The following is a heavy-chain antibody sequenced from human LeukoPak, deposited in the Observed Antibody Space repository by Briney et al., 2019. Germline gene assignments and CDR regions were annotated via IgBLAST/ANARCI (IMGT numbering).Heavy chain of an antibody. D-gene: IGHD3-22*01. J-gene: IGHJ4*02. CDR3: ARGPSYDSSGYFDY. CDR2: IIPIFSTA. Sequence: GASVKVSCKASGYTFINYSMSWVRQAPGQGLEWMGVIIPIFSTASYAQKFQGRVTITADESTSTAYMGLSSLRSEDTAVYYCARGPSYDSSGYFDYWGQGTLVTVSS. V-gene: IGHV1-69*13. CDR1: GYTFINYS.